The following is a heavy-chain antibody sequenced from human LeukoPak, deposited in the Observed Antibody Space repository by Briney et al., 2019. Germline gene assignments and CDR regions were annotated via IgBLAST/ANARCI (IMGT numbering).Heavy chain of an antibody. CDR2: IYHSGST. CDR3: ATLGYSSSSEVD. D-gene: IGHD6-6*01. CDR1: GYSIRSGYY. J-gene: IGHJ4*02. Sequence: PSETLSLTCDVSGYSIRSGYYWGWIRQPPGKALEWIGSIYHSGSTYYNPSLKSRVTVSVDTSKNQFSLKVNSVTAADTAVYYCATLGYSSSSEVDWGQGTLVTVSS. V-gene: IGHV4-38-2*01.